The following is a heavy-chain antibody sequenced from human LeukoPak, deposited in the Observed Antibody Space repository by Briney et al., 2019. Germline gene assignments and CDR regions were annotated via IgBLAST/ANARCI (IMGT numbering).Heavy chain of an antibody. CDR3: ARDLGISWFDP. CDR2: INSDGRST. V-gene: IGHV3-74*01. J-gene: IGHJ5*02. Sequence: GGSLRLSCAASGFTFSSYWMHWVRQAPGKGRVWVSRINSDGRSTSYADSVKGRFTISRDNAKNTLYLQMNSLRAEDTAVYYCARDLGISWFDPWGQGTLVTVSS. D-gene: IGHD3-10*01. CDR1: GFTFSSYW.